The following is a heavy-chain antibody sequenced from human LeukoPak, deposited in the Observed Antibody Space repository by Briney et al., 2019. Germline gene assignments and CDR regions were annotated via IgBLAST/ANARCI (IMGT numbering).Heavy chain of an antibody. CDR2: IYYSGST. J-gene: IGHJ5*02. CDR1: GDSISTYY. Sequence: PSETLSLTCTVSGDSISTYYWSWIRQPPGKGPEWIGYIYYSGSTNYNLSLKSRVTISVDKSKNQFSLKLNSVTAADTAVYYCARDYCTSTTCPNWFDPWGQGTLVTVSS. V-gene: IGHV4-59*12. D-gene: IGHD2-2*01. CDR3: ARDYCTSTTCPNWFDP.